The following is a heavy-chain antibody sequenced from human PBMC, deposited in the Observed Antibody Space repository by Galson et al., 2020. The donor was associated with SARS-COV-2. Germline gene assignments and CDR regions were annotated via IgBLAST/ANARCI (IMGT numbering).Heavy chain of an antibody. CDR2: ITSSISAV. CDR3: VRGGTTWENSFDY. V-gene: IGHV3-48*02. Sequence: GGSLRLSCAASGFTFSTYSLNWVRQAPGKGLEWLSHITSSISAVHYADSVAGRFTISRDNAKNSLYLQMNSLREEDTAVYYCVRGGTTWENSFDYWGQGTLVTVSS. D-gene: IGHD1-7*01. J-gene: IGHJ4*02. CDR1: GFTFSTYS.